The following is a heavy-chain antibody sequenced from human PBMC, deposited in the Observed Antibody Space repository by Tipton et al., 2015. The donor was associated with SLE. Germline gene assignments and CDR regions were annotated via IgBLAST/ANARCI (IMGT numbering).Heavy chain of an antibody. CDR3: ARLTAITIFNNWFDP. D-gene: IGHD3-9*01. J-gene: IGHJ5*02. CDR2: LYAGGST. V-gene: IGHV4-39*02. CDR1: GVSISTSRYY. Sequence: TLSLTCSASGVSISTSRYYWGWIRQSPGQGLEWVGSLYAGGSTYFHPSLKSRASISADASKNHFSLKLNSVTAADTAVYYCARLTAITIFNNWFDPWGQGTLVTVSS.